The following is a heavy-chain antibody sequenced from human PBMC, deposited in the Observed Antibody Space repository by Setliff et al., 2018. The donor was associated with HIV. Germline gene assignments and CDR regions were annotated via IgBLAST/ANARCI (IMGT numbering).Heavy chain of an antibody. V-gene: IGHV4-31*03. D-gene: IGHD3-10*01. CDR1: GVSTSSAIHY. CDR3: ATGYYYGSGKYSAFDF. J-gene: IGHJ4*02. Sequence: SETLSLTCLVSGVSTSSAIHYWTWVRQSPEKGLEWIGFVYYNGNSYYTPSLNSRVSISLDTSQNQFSLHLLSVTDADTARYYCATGYYYGSGKYSAFDFWGRGTLVTVS. CDR2: VYYNGNS.